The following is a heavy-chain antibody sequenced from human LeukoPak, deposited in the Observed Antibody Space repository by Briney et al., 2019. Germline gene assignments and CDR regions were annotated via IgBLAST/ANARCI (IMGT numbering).Heavy chain of an antibody. V-gene: IGHV1-8*03. CDR3: ATTGIAAAGTFGY. J-gene: IGHJ4*02. CDR2: MNPNSGNT. CDR1: GYTFTSYD. Sequence: ASVKVSCKASGYTFTSYDINWVRQATGQGLEWMGWMNPNSGNTGYAQKFQGRVTITRNTSISTAYTELSSLRSEDTAVYYCATTGIAAAGTFGYWGQGTLVAVSS. D-gene: IGHD6-13*01.